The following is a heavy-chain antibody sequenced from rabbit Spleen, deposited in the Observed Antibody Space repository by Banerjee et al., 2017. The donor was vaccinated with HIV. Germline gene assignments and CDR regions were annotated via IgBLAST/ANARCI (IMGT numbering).Heavy chain of an antibody. V-gene: IGHV1S40*01. D-gene: IGHD8-1*01. CDR3: ARYILYDYFTL. J-gene: IGHJ4*01. Sequence: LVEYGGDLVQPGASLTLTCTASGFDFSAYTFMCWVRQAPGKGLEWIACIDTGSRDFTYYASWAKGRFTISKTSSTTVTLQMTSLTVADTATYFCARYILYDYFTLWGPGTLVTVS. CDR1: GFDFSAYTF. CDR2: IDTGSRDFT.